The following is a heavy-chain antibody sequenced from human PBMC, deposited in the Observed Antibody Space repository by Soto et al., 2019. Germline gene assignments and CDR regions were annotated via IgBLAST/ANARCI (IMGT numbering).Heavy chain of an antibody. J-gene: IGHJ3*02. CDR1: GGSISSYY. Sequence: SETLSLTCTVSGGSISSYYWSWIRQPPGKVLECIGYIYYSGSTNYNPSLKSRVTISVDTSKNQFSLKLSSVTAADTAVYYCARDLFYDTNAFDIWGQGTMVTVSS. CDR3: ARDLFYDTNAFDI. CDR2: IYYSGST. D-gene: IGHD3-16*01. V-gene: IGHV4-59*01.